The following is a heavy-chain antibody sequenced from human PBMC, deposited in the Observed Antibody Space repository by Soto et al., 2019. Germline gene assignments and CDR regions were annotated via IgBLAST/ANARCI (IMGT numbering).Heavy chain of an antibody. CDR2: IKSKTDGGTT. J-gene: IGHJ6*02. D-gene: IGHD3-3*01. CDR1: GFTFSNAW. CDR3: TTLSITIFGVVLMDV. Sequence: GGSLRLSCAASGFTFSNAWMNWVRQAPGKGLEWVGRIKSKTDGGTTDYAAPVKGRFTISRDDSKNTLYLQMNSLKTEDTAVYYCTTLSITIFGVVLMDVWGQGITVTVSS. V-gene: IGHV3-15*07.